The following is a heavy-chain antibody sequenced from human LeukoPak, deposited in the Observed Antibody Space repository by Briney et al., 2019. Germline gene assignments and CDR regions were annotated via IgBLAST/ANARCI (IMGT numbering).Heavy chain of an antibody. V-gene: IGHV3-23*01. CDR2: ISGGGDST. J-gene: IGHJ4*02. CDR3: AKRGSSETRWYPFDY. D-gene: IGHD2-15*01. Sequence: GGSLRLSCVGSGFIFGKYAMTWVRQAPGKGLEWVSTISGGGDSTWNADSVKGRFTVSRDNSKNTLYLQMSSQRVEDTAVYYCAKRGSSETRWYPFDYWGQGTLVTVSS. CDR1: GFIFGKYA.